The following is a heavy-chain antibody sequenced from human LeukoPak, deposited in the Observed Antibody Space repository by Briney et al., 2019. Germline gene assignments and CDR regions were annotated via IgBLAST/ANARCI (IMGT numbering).Heavy chain of an antibody. CDR3: ARGDSGAVNAFDI. CDR2: IYYSGST. CDR1: GGSISSSSYY. Sequence: SETLSLTCTVSGGSISSSSYYWGWIRQPPGKGLEWIGSIYYSGSTYYNPSLKSRVTISVDTSKNQFSLKLSSVTAADTAVYYCARGDSGAVNAFDIWGQGTMVTVSS. J-gene: IGHJ3*02. V-gene: IGHV4-39*01. D-gene: IGHD1-26*01.